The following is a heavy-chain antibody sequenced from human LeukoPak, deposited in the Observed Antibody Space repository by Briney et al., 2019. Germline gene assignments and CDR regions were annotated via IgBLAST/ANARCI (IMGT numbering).Heavy chain of an antibody. CDR1: GFALRTSGLR. CDR3: ARQLERPYYYYMEL. CDR2: IDWDDDK. V-gene: IGHV2-70*04. D-gene: IGHD1-1*01. J-gene: IGHJ6*03. Sequence: SGPTLVNPTQTLPLTCTFSGFALRTSGLRVSWIRQPPGKALEWLARIDWDDDKYYSTSLKTRLTISKNTSKNQVVLTMTNKDPRDRATSFCARQLERPYYYYMELWGRGTAVTVS.